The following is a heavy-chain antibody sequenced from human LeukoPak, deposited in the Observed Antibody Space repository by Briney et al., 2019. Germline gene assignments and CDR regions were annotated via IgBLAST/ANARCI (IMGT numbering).Heavy chain of an antibody. Sequence: PSETLSLTCTVSGGSISSYYWSWIRQPPGKGLEWIGYIYYSGSTNYNPSLKSRVTISVDTSKNQFSLKLSSVTAADTAVYYCARNYGGGLLYYYYYMDVWGKGTTVTVSS. CDR3: ARNYGGGLLYYYYYMDV. CDR2: IYYSGST. CDR1: GGSISSYY. D-gene: IGHD3-16*01. V-gene: IGHV4-59*12. J-gene: IGHJ6*03.